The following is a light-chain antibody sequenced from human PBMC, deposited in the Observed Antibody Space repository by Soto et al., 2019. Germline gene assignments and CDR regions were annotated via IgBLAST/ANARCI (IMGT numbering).Light chain of an antibody. CDR3: QQGYSTPRT. Sequence: IQMTQSPSTLSASVGASSTITCRASQSITNCLNWYQQKPGKAPKLLIFTTSSLHTGVPSRFSGSGSGTDVTLTISSLQPEDVATYYCQQGYSTPRTCGQGTRLEIK. CDR1: QSITNC. J-gene: IGKJ5*01. V-gene: IGKV1-39*01. CDR2: TTS.